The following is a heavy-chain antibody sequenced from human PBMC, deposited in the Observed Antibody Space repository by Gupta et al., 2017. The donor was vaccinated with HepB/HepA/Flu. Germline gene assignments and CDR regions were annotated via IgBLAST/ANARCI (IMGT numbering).Heavy chain of an antibody. CDR3: WGYET. D-gene: IGHD3-16*01. J-gene: IGHJ5*02. V-gene: IGHV3-15*05. Sequence: EVQLVESVGGLVEPGVSFRLSCATSGFPFSEAYMDWVRQAPGKGLEWVGLIKRMTDGETTNYGAPVKGRFSISRDDSKTTAYIQMNSLKTDDTGVYYCWGYETWGQGTLVTVSS. CDR1: GFPFSEAY. CDR2: IKRMTDGETT.